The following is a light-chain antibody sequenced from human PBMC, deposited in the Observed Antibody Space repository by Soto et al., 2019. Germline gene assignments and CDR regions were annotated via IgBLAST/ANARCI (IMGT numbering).Light chain of an antibody. V-gene: IGKV1-5*03. J-gene: IGKJ1*01. Sequence: DIQMTQTPSTLSASVGERVTITCRASQSIGDSLAWYQQKPGKAPKLLIYRASSLQVAVPSRFSGSGSGTEFPLTISRLEPEDFAVYYCQQYGSSQWTFGQGTKVDIK. CDR3: QQYGSSQWT. CDR2: RAS. CDR1: QSIGDS.